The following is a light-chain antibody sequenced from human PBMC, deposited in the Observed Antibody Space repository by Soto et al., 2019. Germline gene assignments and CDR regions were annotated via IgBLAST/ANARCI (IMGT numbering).Light chain of an antibody. V-gene: IGKV3-11*01. CDR3: QQRCKWPST. CDR1: QSVSSY. Sequence: VLTQSPATLSLSPGETATITCRASQSVSSYVAWYQQKPGQAPRLLIYAAYTLATGVAARFTGSGSGTDFSLTITSLEPEDFAVYYCQQRCKWPSTFGPGTKVEMK. J-gene: IGKJ2*02. CDR2: AAY.